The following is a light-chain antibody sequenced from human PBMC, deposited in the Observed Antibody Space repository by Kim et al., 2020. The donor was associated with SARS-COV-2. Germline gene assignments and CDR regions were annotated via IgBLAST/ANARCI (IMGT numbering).Light chain of an antibody. Sequence: PGGTGALTYASSTGPVSSGCYPNWVQQRPGQVPRTLIYRTNHEHSWTPARFSGSLLGGTAALTLSGVQTEDEADYYCLLYCGSTWVFGGGTQLTVL. CDR1: TGPVSSGCY. V-gene: IGLV7-43*01. J-gene: IGLJ3*02. CDR3: LLYCGSTWV. CDR2: RTN.